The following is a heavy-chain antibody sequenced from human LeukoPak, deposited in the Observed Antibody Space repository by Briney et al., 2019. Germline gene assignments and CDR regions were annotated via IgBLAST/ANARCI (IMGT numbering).Heavy chain of an antibody. CDR3: ARDTYYYDSSGYYVYYFDY. V-gene: IGHV3-23*01. Sequence: GGSLRLSCAASGFTFSSNAMNWVRQAPGKGLEWVSGISGSGGSTYYADSVKGRFTISRDNAKNSLYLQMNSLRAEDTAVYYCARDTYYYDSSGYYVYYFDYWGQGTLVTVSS. D-gene: IGHD3-22*01. CDR2: ISGSGGST. J-gene: IGHJ4*02. CDR1: GFTFSSNA.